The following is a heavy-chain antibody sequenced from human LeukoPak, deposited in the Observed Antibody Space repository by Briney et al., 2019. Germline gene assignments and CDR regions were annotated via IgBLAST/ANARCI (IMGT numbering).Heavy chain of an antibody. V-gene: IGHV3-33*08. D-gene: IGHD6-13*01. CDR1: GFTFSSYA. CDR2: IWYDGSNK. J-gene: IGHJ4*02. Sequence: GGSLRLSCAASGFTFSSYAMSWVRQAPGKGLEWVAVIWYDGSNKYYADSVKGRFTISRDNSKNTLYLQMNSLRAEDTAVYYCARDEFIAAAGTADYWGQGTLVTVSS. CDR3: ARDEFIAAAGTADY.